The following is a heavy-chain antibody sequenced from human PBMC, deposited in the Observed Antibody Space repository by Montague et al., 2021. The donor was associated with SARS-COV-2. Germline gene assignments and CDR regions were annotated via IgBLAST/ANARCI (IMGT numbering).Heavy chain of an antibody. D-gene: IGHD6-19*01. CDR1: GDSVSSNSAA. CDR3: ARGADRYYFYGMDV. CDR2: TYYRSKWYN. Sequence: CAISGDSVSSNSAAWNWIRQSPSRGLEWLGRTYYRSKWYNEYAVSVNSRITINPDTSKNQFSLQVNSVTPEDTAVYYCARGADRYYFYGMDVWGQGPRSPSP. J-gene: IGHJ6*02. V-gene: IGHV6-1*01.